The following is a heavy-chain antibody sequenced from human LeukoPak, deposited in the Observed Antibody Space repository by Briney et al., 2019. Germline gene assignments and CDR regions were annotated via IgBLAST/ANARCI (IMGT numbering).Heavy chain of an antibody. D-gene: IGHD6-19*01. CDR3: ARRYSSLDY. Sequence: GGSLRLSCAASGFTFSSYAMRWVRQAPGKGLEWVAVISYDGSNKYYADSVKGRFTISRDNSKNTLYLQMNSLRAEDTAVYYCARRYSSLDYCGQGTPVTVSS. V-gene: IGHV3-30-3*01. J-gene: IGHJ4*02. CDR1: GFTFSSYA. CDR2: ISYDGSNK.